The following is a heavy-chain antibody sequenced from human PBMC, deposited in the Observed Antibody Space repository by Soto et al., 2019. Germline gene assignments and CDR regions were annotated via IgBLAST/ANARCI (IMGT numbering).Heavy chain of an antibody. CDR2: TYYRSKWYN. Sequence: SQTLSLTCAISGDSVSSNSAAWNWIRQSPSRGLEWLGRTYYRSKWYNDYAVSVKSRITINPDTSKNQFSLQLNSVTPEDTAVYYCASADTAMVAYYYGMDVWGQGTTVTVSS. CDR3: ASADTAMVAYYYGMDV. D-gene: IGHD5-18*01. V-gene: IGHV6-1*01. J-gene: IGHJ6*02. CDR1: GDSVSSNSAA.